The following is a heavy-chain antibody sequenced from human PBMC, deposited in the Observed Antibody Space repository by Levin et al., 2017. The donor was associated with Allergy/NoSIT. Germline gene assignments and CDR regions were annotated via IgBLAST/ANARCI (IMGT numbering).Heavy chain of an antibody. J-gene: IGHJ5*02. D-gene: IGHD2-21*02. CDR2: IYYSGST. CDR1: GGSISSSSYY. Sequence: PGGSLRLSCTVSGGSISSSSYYWGWIRQPPGKGLEWIGSIYYSGSTYYNPSLKSRVTISVDTSKNQFSLKLSSVTAADTAVYYCVRGREVTAKGGRWFDPWGQGTLVTVSS. V-gene: IGHV4-39*01. CDR3: VRGREVTAKGGRWFDP.